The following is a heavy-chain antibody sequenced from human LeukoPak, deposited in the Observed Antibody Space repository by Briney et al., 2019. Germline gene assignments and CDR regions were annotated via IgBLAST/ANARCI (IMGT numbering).Heavy chain of an antibody. CDR2: INPNSGGT. J-gene: IGHJ4*02. Sequence: ASVTVSYKASGYTFTVYYMHWVRQAPGQGLEWMGWINPNSGGTNYAQKFQGWVTMTRDTSISTAYMELSRLRSDDTAVYYCARWEDRDGYNYWGQGTLVTVSS. CDR3: ARWEDRDGYNY. D-gene: IGHD5-24*01. V-gene: IGHV1-2*04. CDR1: GYTFTVYY.